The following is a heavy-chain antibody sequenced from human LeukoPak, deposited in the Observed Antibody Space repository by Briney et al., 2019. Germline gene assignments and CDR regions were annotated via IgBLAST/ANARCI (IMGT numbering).Heavy chain of an antibody. CDR3: ARHRNVLRYFDWLLPPDY. Sequence: SETLSLTCTVSGGCISSYYWSWIRQPPGKGLEWIGYIYYSGSTNYNPSLKSRVTISVDTSKNQFSLKLSSVTAADTAVYYCARHRNVLRYFDWLLPPDYWGQGTLVTVSS. V-gene: IGHV4-59*08. CDR2: IYYSGST. D-gene: IGHD3-9*01. CDR1: GGCISSYY. J-gene: IGHJ4*02.